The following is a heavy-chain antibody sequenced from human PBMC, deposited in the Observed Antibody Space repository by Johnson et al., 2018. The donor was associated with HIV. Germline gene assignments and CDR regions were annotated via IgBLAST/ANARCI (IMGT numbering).Heavy chain of an antibody. Sequence: QVQLVESGGGVVQPGRSLRLSCAASGFTFSSYAMHWVRQAPGKGLEWVAVISSDGSTHYSADSVKGRFTISRDNSKNTLYLQMNSLEAEDTAVYYCARAPEVRGVDAFDVWGQGTVVTVSS. CDR3: ARAPEVRGVDAFDV. CDR2: ISSDGSTH. J-gene: IGHJ3*01. D-gene: IGHD3-10*01. CDR1: GFTFSSYA. V-gene: IGHV3-30-3*01.